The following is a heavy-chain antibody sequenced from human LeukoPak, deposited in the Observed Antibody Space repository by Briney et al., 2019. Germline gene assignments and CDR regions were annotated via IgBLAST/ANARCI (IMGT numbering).Heavy chain of an antibody. CDR3: ACGGWYSSSWYYFDY. D-gene: IGHD6-13*01. Sequence: PGGSLRLSCAASGFTFSSYSMNWVRQAPGKGLEWVSSISSSSSYIYYADSVKGRFTISRDNAKNSLYLQMNSLRAEDTAVYYCACGGWYSSSWYYFDYWGQGTLVTVSS. J-gene: IGHJ4*02. CDR1: GFTFSSYS. CDR2: ISSSSSYI. V-gene: IGHV3-21*01.